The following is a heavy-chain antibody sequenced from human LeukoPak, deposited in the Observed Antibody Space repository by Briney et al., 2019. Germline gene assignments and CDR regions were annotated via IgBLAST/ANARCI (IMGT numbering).Heavy chain of an antibody. J-gene: IGHJ5*02. CDR2: DIPILGTA. Sequence: SVKVSCKPSGGTFCSYAISWGPPAPRQGRGWMGGDIPILGTANNPQKFQSRVPITADKATSAAYKELSSLRSEDTAGYYYARGACSGGSCYSVLVRPYWFDPWGQGTLVTVSS. V-gene: IGHV1-69*10. D-gene: IGHD2-15*01. CDR1: GGTFCSYA. CDR3: ARGACSGGSCYSVLVRPYWFDP.